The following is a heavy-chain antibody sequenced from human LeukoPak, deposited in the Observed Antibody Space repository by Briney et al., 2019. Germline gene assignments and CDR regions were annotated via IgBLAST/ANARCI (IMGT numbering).Heavy chain of an antibody. D-gene: IGHD2-15*01. Sequence: PSETLSLTCTVSGGSISSYYWSWIRQPPGKGLEWIGYIYYSGSTNYNPSLKSRVTISVDTSKNQFSLKLSSVTAADTAVYYCARTFRVGSAFDIWGQGTMVAVSS. CDR1: GGSISSYY. V-gene: IGHV4-59*01. CDR3: ARTFRVGSAFDI. CDR2: IYYSGST. J-gene: IGHJ3*02.